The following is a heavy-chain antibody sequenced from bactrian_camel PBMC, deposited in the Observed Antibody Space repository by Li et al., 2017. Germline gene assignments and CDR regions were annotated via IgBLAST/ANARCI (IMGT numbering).Heavy chain of an antibody. J-gene: IGHJ4*01. CDR1: GFNLSRRC. V-gene: IGHV3S53*01. CDR3: AAGRACIDLGRGRPDY. CDR2: IATGGGIT. Sequence: HVQLVESGGGLVQPGGSLRLSCVASGFNLSRRCMGWFRQAPGKEREAVAVIATGGGITHYADSVKGRFTISEDDAKNTVDLQMNSLKPEDTAMYYCAAGRACIDLGRGRPDYWGRGTQVTVS. D-gene: IGHD4*01.